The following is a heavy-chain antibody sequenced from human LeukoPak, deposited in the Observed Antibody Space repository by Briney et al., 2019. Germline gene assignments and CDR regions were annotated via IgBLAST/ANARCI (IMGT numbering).Heavy chain of an antibody. V-gene: IGHV1-69*05. D-gene: IGHD3-10*01. CDR3: ARPYYYASGTYWAYNWFDP. CDR1: GGTFSSYA. CDR2: IIPIFGTA. J-gene: IGHJ5*02. Sequence: SVKVSCKASGGTFSSYAISWVRQAPGQGLEWMGGIIPIFGTANYAQKFQGRVTITTDESTSTAYMELRSLRSDDTAVYYCARPYYYASGTYWAYNWFDPWGQGTLVTVSS.